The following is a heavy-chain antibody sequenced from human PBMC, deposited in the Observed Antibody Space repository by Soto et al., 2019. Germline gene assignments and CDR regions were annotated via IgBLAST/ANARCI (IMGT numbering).Heavy chain of an antibody. V-gene: IGHV2-70*01. CDR1: GFSLSTSGMC. CDR3: ARTRATGIALDGKGHYYGMDV. CDR2: IDWDDDK. J-gene: IGHJ6*02. D-gene: IGHD6-19*01. Sequence: SGPTLLNPTQTLTLTCTFSGFSLSTSGMCVSWIRQPPGKALEWLALIDWDDDKYYSTSLKTRLTISKDTSKNHVVLTMTNMDPVDKATYYCARTRATGIALDGKGHYYGMDVWGQGTTVAVYS.